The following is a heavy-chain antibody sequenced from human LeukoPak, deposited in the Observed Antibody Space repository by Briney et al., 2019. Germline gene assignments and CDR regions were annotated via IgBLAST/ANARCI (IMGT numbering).Heavy chain of an antibody. J-gene: IGHJ6*03. D-gene: IGHD3-16*01. CDR3: ARARGRVLREGQPTPDFYYYMDV. V-gene: IGHV3-30*04. CDR1: GFTFSSYA. Sequence: GGSLRLSCAASGFTFSSYAMHWVRQAPGKGLEWVAVISYDGSNKYYADSVKGRFTISRDNSKNTLYLQMNSLRAEDTAVYYCARARGRVLREGQPTPDFYYYMDVWGTGTTVTVSS. CDR2: ISYDGSNK.